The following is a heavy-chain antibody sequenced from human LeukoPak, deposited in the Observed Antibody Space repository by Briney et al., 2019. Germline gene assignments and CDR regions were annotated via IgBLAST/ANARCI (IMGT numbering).Heavy chain of an antibody. J-gene: IGHJ3*02. V-gene: IGHV4-59*11. CDR2: ISHIGST. Sequence: PSETLSLTCTVSGASISGHYLTWLRQPPGKGLEWIGYISHIGSTNYNPSLKRRVTISVDTSKNQFSLKLPSVNAADTAVYYCARDRISINALDMWGQGKMVTVSS. CDR1: GASISGHY. D-gene: IGHD1-14*01. CDR3: ARDRISINALDM.